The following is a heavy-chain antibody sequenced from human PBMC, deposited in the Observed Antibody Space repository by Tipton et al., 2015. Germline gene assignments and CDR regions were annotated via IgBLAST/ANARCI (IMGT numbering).Heavy chain of an antibody. D-gene: IGHD4-23*01. CDR3: ARARGRHGGLFDS. Sequence: LRLSCTVSGVSVNSYYWGWIRQPPGKGLEYIGYIHYSGNSNYNPSLKSRVTISTDTSKNQFFLNLTSVTAADTAVYYCARARGRHGGLFDSWGQGILVTVSS. V-gene: IGHV4-59*02. J-gene: IGHJ4*02. CDR2: IHYSGNS. CDR1: GVSVNSYY.